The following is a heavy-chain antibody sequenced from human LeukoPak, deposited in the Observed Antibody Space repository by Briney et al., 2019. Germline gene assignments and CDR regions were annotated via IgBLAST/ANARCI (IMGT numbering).Heavy chain of an antibody. J-gene: IGHJ4*02. V-gene: IGHV4-61*02. D-gene: IGHD3-10*01. CDR3: ARESGSGTIPGDFDY. CDR2: IYTSGST. CDR1: GGSISSGSYY. Sequence: PSQTLSLTCTVSGGSISSGSYYWSWIRQPAGKGLEWIGRIYTSGSTNYNPSLKSRVTISVDTSKNQFSLKLSSVTAADTAVYYCARESGSGTIPGDFDYWGQGTLVTVSS.